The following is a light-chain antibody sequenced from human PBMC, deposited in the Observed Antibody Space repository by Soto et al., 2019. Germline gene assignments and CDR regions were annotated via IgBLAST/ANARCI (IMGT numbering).Light chain of an antibody. CDR2: YAS. J-gene: IGKJ3*01. CDR3: QHYSNWPPT. CDR1: QSVHSN. Sequence: EVVMTQSPDTLSVSPGERATLSCRASQSVHSNLAWYQQKPGQAPSLLISYASTRATGIPARFSGSGSGTEFTLTISSLQSEEFGVYYCQHYSNWPPTFGPGTKVEIK. V-gene: IGKV3-15*01.